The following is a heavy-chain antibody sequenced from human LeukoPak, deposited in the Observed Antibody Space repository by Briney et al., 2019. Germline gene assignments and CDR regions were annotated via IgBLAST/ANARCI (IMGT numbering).Heavy chain of an antibody. Sequence: GASVKVSCKASGYTFSTYGITWVRQAPGQGLEWMGWISGHQGNTKYAQNFQGRVTMTTDTSTSTAYMDLRSLGSDDTAIYFCARSDLATITAGPFEYWGQGTLVAVSS. J-gene: IGHJ4*02. CDR1: GYTFSTYG. CDR3: ARSDLATITAGPFEY. D-gene: IGHD5-24*01. CDR2: ISGHQGNT. V-gene: IGHV1-18*01.